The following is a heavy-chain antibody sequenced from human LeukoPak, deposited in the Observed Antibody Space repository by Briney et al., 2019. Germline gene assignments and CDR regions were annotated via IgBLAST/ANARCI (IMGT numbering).Heavy chain of an antibody. V-gene: IGHV1-2*02. J-gene: IGHJ4*02. CDR3: AKDRANIVAQGFDY. CDR1: GYTFTGYY. D-gene: IGHD2/OR15-2a*01. CDR2: INPNSGGT. Sequence: GASVKVSCKASGYTFTGYYMHWVRQAPGQGLEWMGWINPNSGGTNYAQKFQGRVTMTRDTSISTAYMELSRLRSDDTAVYYCAKDRANIVAQGFDYWGQGTLVTVSS.